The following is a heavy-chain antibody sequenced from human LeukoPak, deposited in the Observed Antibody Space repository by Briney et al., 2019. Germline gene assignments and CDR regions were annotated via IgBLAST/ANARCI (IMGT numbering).Heavy chain of an antibody. Sequence: ASVKVSCKASGYTFTSYYLHWVRQAPGQGLEWMGTINFSGDRTSYAQKIQGRVTMTRDTSTSTVYMELSSLTSEDTAVYYCARDIGSGYYNFDYWGQGTLVTVSS. J-gene: IGHJ4*02. CDR1: GYTFTSYY. CDR3: ARDIGSGYYNFDY. CDR2: INFSGDRT. V-gene: IGHV1-46*01. D-gene: IGHD5-12*01.